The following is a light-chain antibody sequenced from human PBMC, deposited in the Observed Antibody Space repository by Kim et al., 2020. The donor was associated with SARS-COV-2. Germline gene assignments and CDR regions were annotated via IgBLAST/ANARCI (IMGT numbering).Light chain of an antibody. CDR2: GAS. CDR3: QQYGSSRGA. J-gene: IGKJ2*01. V-gene: IGKV3-20*01. Sequence: LSPGESATLSCRASQSVDRNYLAWYQHKPGQSPRLLIYGASTRATDIPDRFSGSGSGTDFTLTITRLEPEDFAVYYCQQYGSSRGAFGQGTKLEI. CDR1: QSVDRNY.